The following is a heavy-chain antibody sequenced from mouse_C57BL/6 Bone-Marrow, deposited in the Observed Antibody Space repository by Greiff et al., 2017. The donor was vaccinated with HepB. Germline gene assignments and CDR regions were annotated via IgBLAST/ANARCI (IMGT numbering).Heavy chain of an antibody. Sequence: EVNVVESGGGLVQPGGSLKLSCAASGFTFSDYGMAWVRQAPRKGPEWVAFISNLAYSIYYADTVTGRFTISRENAKNTLYLEMSSLRSEDTAMYYCARGDYYGPWYFDVWGTGTTVTVSS. V-gene: IGHV5-15*01. J-gene: IGHJ1*03. CDR3: ARGDYYGPWYFDV. CDR1: GFTFSDYG. CDR2: ISNLAYSI. D-gene: IGHD1-1*01.